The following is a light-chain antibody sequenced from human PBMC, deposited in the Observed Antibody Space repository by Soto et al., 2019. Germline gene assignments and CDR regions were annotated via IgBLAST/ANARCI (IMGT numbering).Light chain of an antibody. J-gene: IGKJ1*01. CDR1: QNIRSN. Sequence: EIVMTQSPATLSVSPGERATLSCRASQNIRSNLAWYQQKPGQAPRLLIYGASTRATGIPVRFSGSGSGTEFTLIFSSLQSEDFAVYYCQQYNEWRTFGQGTKVEIK. V-gene: IGKV3D-15*01. CDR2: GAS. CDR3: QQYNEWRT.